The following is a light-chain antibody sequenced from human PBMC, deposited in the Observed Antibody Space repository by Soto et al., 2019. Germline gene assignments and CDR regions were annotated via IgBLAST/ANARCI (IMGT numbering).Light chain of an antibody. CDR2: KVS. Sequence: DVVMTQSPLSLPVALGQPASISCRSSQSLVYSDGNTYLSWFQQRPGQSPRRLIYKVSNRDSGVPDRFSGSGSGTDFTLKITRVEAEDVGIYYCMQTPHWYTFGQGTKLEIK. CDR1: QSLVYSDGNTY. V-gene: IGKV2-30*01. CDR3: MQTPHWYT. J-gene: IGKJ2*01.